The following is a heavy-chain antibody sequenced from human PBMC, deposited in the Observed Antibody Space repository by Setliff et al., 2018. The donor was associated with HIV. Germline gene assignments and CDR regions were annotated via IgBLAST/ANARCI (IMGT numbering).Heavy chain of an antibody. CDR2: ISSSSSTI. J-gene: IGHJ4*02. CDR3: AREGIAAAGSYSYGFGQIDY. CDR1: GFTFSSYS. Sequence: VGSLSLSCAASGFTFSSYSMNWVRQAPGKGLEWVSYISSSSSTIYYADSVKGRFTISRDNAKNSLYLLMNSLRAEDTAVYYCAREGIAAAGSYSYGFGQIDYWGQGTLVTVSS. V-gene: IGHV3-48*01. D-gene: IGHD6-13*01.